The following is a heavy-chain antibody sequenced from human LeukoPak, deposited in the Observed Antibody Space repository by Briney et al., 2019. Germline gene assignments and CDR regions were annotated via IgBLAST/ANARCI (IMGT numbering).Heavy chain of an antibody. J-gene: IGHJ6*02. CDR1: GGSISSYY. D-gene: IGHD3-3*01. Sequence: SETLSLTCTVSGGSISSYYWSWIRQSAGKGLEWIGRIYTSGSTNYNPSLKSRVTMSVDTSKNQFSLRLSSVTAADTAVYYCAREGYDFWAYYYYGMDVWGQGTTVTVSS. V-gene: IGHV4-4*07. CDR2: IYTSGST. CDR3: AREGYDFWAYYYYGMDV.